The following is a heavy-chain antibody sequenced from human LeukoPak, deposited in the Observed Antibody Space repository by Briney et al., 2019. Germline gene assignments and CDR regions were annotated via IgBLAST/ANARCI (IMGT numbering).Heavy chain of an antibody. J-gene: IGHJ4*02. V-gene: IGHV3-74*01. D-gene: IGHD5-18*01. CDR3: AREQLWPTYFDY. CDR2: INSDGINT. Sequence: GGSLRLSCAASGFTFSNYWMHWVRQAPGKGLVWVSRINSDGINTSYADSVKGRFTISRDNAKNTLNLQMNSLRAEDTAVYYCAREQLWPTYFDYWGQGTLVTVSS. CDR1: GFTFSNYW.